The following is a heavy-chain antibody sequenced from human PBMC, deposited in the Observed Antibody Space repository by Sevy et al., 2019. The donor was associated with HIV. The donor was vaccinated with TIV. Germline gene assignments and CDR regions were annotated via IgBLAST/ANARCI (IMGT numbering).Heavy chain of an antibody. CDR3: ASSLGGSYSGNAFDI. CDR2: IYPGDSDT. V-gene: IGHV5-51*01. Sequence: GESLKISCKGSGYSFTSYWIGWVRQMPGKGLEWMGIIYPGDSDTRYSPSFQGQVTISADKSISTAYLQWSSLKASDTAMYYCASSLGGSYSGNAFDIWGQGTMVTVSS. J-gene: IGHJ3*02. CDR1: GYSFTSYW. D-gene: IGHD2-15*01.